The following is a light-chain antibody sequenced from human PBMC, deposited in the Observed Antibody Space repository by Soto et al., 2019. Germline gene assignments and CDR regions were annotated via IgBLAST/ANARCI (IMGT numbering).Light chain of an antibody. Sequence: QSALTQPASVSGSPGQSITISCTGTNSDVGGYNYVSWYQQHPGKAPKLIIYDVTNRPSGVSNRFSGSKSGNTASLTISGLQAEDEADYYCSSYILSSTLRVFGGGTKLTVL. CDR1: NSDVGGYNY. V-gene: IGLV2-14*01. J-gene: IGLJ2*01. CDR3: SSYILSSTLRV. CDR2: DVT.